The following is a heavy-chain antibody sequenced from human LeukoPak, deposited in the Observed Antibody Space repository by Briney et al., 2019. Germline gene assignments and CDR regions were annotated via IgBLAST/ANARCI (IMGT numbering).Heavy chain of an antibody. Sequence: ASVKVSCKASGYTFTGYYIHWVRQAPGQGLEWMGWINPSSGGTKYAQKFQGRVTMTRDTSISTAYMELSSLASDDTALYYCATDGAVAGTAYPVYWGQGTLVTVSS. CDR2: INPSSGGT. CDR3: ATDGAVAGTAYPVY. V-gene: IGHV1-2*02. CDR1: GYTFTGYY. D-gene: IGHD6-19*01. J-gene: IGHJ4*02.